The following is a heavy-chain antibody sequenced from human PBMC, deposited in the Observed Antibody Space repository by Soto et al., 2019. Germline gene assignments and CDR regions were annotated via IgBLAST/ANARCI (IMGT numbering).Heavy chain of an antibody. CDR1: GGSISTYY. J-gene: IGHJ4*02. D-gene: IGHD6-13*01. V-gene: IGHV4-59*01. CDR2: IYYSGTT. CDR3: ARTYSSSHHFGY. Sequence: SETLSLTCTVSGGSISTYYWSWIRRPPEKELEWIGYIYYSGTTNYNPSLKSRVTISVDTSKNQFSLKLSSVTAADTAVYYCARTYSSSHHFGYWGQGTLVTVSS.